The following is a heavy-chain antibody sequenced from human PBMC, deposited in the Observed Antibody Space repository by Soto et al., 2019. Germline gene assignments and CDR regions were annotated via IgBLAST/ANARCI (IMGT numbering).Heavy chain of an antibody. Sequence: QPGGSLRLSCAASGFTFSSYAMSWVRQAPGKGLEWVSAISGSGGSTYYADSVKGRFTISRDNSKDTLYLQMNSLRAEDTAVYYCAKARLPYDILTGFQRYYYYYGMDVWGQGTTVTVSS. V-gene: IGHV3-23*01. J-gene: IGHJ6*02. D-gene: IGHD3-9*01. CDR1: GFTFSSYA. CDR2: ISGSGGST. CDR3: AKARLPYDILTGFQRYYYYYGMDV.